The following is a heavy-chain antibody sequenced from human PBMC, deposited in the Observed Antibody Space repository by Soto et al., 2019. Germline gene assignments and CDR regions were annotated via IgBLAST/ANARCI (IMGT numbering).Heavy chain of an antibody. CDR3: ARDPKKWEYSFDY. Sequence: QVQLVQSGGGVVQPGKSLRLSCAASGFTFSSHTMHWVRQAPGKGLEWVAVISYDGSNEYYADSVKGRFTISRDNSKNTLYLQMNSLRAEDTAVYYCARDPKKWEYSFDYWGRGALVTVSS. J-gene: IGHJ4*02. V-gene: IGHV3-30-3*01. CDR1: GFTFSSHT. CDR2: ISYDGSNE. D-gene: IGHD1-26*01.